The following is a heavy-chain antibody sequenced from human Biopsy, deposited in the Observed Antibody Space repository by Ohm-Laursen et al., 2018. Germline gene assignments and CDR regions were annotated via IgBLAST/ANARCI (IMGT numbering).Heavy chain of an antibody. V-gene: IGHV3-9*01. D-gene: IGHD2-15*01. CDR2: ISWNSVGI. Sequence: SLRLSCAAAGFKFDDYAMHWVRQAPGKGLEWVSGISWNSVGIGYADSVKGRFTISRDNAKNFLYLEMNNLRPEDTALYYCAKIHCSGGSCYPNAFDMWGHGTRVTVS. CDR1: GFKFDDYA. CDR3: AKIHCSGGSCYPNAFDM. J-gene: IGHJ3*02.